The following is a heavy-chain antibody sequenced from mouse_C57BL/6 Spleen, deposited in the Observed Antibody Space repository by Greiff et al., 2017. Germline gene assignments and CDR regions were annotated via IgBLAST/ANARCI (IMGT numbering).Heavy chain of an antibody. J-gene: IGHJ1*03. CDR3: ARHDYGRSYDWYFDV. CDR1: GFSLPSYG. D-gene: IGHD1-1*01. CDR2: IWSDGST. V-gene: IGHV2-6-1*01. Sequence: QVHVKQSGPGLVAPSQSLSITCTVSGFSLPSYGVHWVRQPPGKGLEWLVVIWSDGSTTYTSALKSRLSISKDNSKSQVFLTMNSLQTDDTAMYYWARHDYGRSYDWYFDVWGTGTTVTVSS.